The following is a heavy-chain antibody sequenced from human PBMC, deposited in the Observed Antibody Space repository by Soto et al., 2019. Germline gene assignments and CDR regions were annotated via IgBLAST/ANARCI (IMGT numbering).Heavy chain of an antibody. Sequence: QVQLVESGGGLVKPGGSLRLSCTASGFTFSAYYMSWIRQAPGKGLEWVSDIRVSGYTTDYAESVRGRFTISRDNAKSSLYLQMNSLRAEDTAVYDCRRGVQGTAKPWGQGTLVTVS. CDR2: IRVSGYTT. J-gene: IGHJ1*01. D-gene: IGHD2-21*02. CDR1: GFTFSAYY. V-gene: IGHV3-11*01. CDR3: RRGVQGTAKP.